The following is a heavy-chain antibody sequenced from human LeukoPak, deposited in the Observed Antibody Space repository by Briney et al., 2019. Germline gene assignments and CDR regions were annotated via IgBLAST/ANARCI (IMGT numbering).Heavy chain of an antibody. V-gene: IGHV4-4*07. CDR2: IYTSGST. J-gene: IGHJ6*03. CDR3: ARCSTGTYYYYYCMDV. D-gene: IGHD1-1*01. CDR1: GGSISSYY. Sequence: KPSETLSLTCTVSGGSISSYYWSWIRQPAGKGLEWIGRIYTSGSTNYNPSLKSRVTMSVDTSKNQFSLKLSSVTAADTAVYYCARCSTGTYYYYYCMDVWGKGTTVTVSS.